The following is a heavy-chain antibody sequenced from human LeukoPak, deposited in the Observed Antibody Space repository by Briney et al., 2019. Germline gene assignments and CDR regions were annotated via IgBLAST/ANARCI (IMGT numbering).Heavy chain of an antibody. V-gene: IGHV1-69*04. Sequence: ASVKVSCKASGGTFSSYAISWVRQAPGQGLEWMGRIIPILGIANYAQKFQGRVTITADKSTSTAYMELSSLRSEDTAVYYCARELYNWNDVLNYYYYYGMDVWGQGTTVTVSS. J-gene: IGHJ6*02. D-gene: IGHD1-20*01. CDR3: ARELYNWNDVLNYYYYYGMDV. CDR1: GGTFSSYA. CDR2: IIPILGIA.